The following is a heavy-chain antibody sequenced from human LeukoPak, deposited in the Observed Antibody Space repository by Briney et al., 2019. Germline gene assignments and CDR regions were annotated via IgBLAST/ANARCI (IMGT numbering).Heavy chain of an antibody. CDR2: IKQDGSEK. V-gene: IGHV3-7*03. J-gene: IGHJ4*02. D-gene: IGHD3-10*01. CDR3: ARAKSLFDS. Sequence: GGSLRLSCAASGFTFTSYAMSWVRRAPGKGLEWVANIKQDGSEKYYVDSVKGRFTISRDSAKNSLYLQMNSLRAEDTAVYYCARAKSLFDSWGQGTLVTVSS. CDR1: GFTFTSYA.